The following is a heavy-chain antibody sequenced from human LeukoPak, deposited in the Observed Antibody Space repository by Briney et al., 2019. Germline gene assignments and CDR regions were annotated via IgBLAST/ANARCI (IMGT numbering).Heavy chain of an antibody. Sequence: GGSLRLSCAASGFTFSGSAMHWVRQASGKGLEWVGRIRSKANSYATAYAASVKGRFTISRDDSKNTAYLQMNSLKTEDTAVYYCTRLRTGGINHSFDAFDIWSQGTIVTVSS. D-gene: IGHD1-14*01. J-gene: IGHJ3*02. V-gene: IGHV3-73*01. CDR2: IRSKANSYAT. CDR3: TRLRTGGINHSFDAFDI. CDR1: GFTFSGSA.